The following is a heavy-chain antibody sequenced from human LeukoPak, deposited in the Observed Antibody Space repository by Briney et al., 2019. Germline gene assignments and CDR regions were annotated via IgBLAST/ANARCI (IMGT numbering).Heavy chain of an antibody. CDR1: GGSISTYY. CDR2: IYYSGIT. CDR3: VRRLAVTGKYYFDY. V-gene: IGHV4-59*08. D-gene: IGHD6-19*01. J-gene: IGHJ4*02. Sequence: PSETLSLTRTVSGGSISTYYWTWIRQPPGKGLEWIGFIYYSGITKYNPSLESRVTISLDVSKNQFSLRLSSVTAADTAVYYCVRRLAVTGKYYFDYWGQGTLVTVSS.